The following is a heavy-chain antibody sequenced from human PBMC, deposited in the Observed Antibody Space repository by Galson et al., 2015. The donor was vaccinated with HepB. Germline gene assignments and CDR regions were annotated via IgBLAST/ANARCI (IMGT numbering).Heavy chain of an antibody. D-gene: IGHD4-23*01. J-gene: IGHJ4*02. Sequence: PALVKPTQTLTLTCTFSGFSLSTIGVCVSWLRQPPGKALEWLALIDWHDNKYYTTSLRTRLTISKDTSNNQVVLTMTNMDPVDTATYYCARTFDYGSTSFDYWGQGTLVTVSS. CDR2: IDWHDNK. CDR3: ARTFDYGSTSFDY. V-gene: IGHV2-70*01. CDR1: GFSLSTIGVC.